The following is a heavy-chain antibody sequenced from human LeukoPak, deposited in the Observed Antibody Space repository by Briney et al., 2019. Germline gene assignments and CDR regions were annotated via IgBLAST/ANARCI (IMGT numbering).Heavy chain of an antibody. D-gene: IGHD1-26*01. Sequence: SETLSLTCAVYGGSFSGYYWSWIRQPPGKGLEWIGEINHSGSTNYNPSLKSRVTISVDTSKNQFSLKLSSVTAADTDVYYCARSPLRRGYLNGPTTHWLDPWGQGTMVTVSS. J-gene: IGHJ5*02. CDR3: ARSPLRRGYLNGPTTHWLDP. CDR1: GGSFSGYY. V-gene: IGHV4-34*01. CDR2: INHSGST.